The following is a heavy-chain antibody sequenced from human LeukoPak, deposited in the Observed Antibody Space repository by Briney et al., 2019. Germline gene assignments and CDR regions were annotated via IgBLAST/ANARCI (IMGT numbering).Heavy chain of an antibody. CDR3: ARPSSGHYKVFDY. CDR1: GYSISSGYY. Sequence: SSETLSLTCAVSGYSISSGYYWGWIRQPPGKGLEWIGSIYYSRTTYYNPSLKSRVTISVDTSKNQFSLKLSSVTAADTAIYYCARPSSGHYKVFDYWGQGTLVTVSS. CDR2: IYYSRTT. V-gene: IGHV4-38-2*01. J-gene: IGHJ4*02. D-gene: IGHD3-22*01.